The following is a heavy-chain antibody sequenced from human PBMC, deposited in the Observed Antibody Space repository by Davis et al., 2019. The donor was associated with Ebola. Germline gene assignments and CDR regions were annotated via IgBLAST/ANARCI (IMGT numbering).Heavy chain of an antibody. CDR1: GGSFSGYY. D-gene: IGHD2-2*01. J-gene: IGHJ6*02. CDR2: INHSRRT. CDR3: ARCSGVVVVPAAIYYYYGMDV. Sequence: GSLRLSCAVYGGSFSGYYWSWIRQPPGKGLEWIGEINHSRRTNYNPSLKSRVTISVDTSKNQFSLKLSSVTAADTAVYYCARCSGVVVVPAAIYYYYGMDVWGQGTTVTVSS. V-gene: IGHV4-34*01.